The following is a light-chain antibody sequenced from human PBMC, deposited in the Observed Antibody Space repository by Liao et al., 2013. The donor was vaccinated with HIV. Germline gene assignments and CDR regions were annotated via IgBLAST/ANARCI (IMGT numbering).Light chain of an antibody. CDR3: QSADSSGTFE. V-gene: IGLV3-25*03. CDR1: NIGRKS. J-gene: IGLJ2*01. Sequence: SYELTQPPSVSVAPGKTARITCGGNNIGRKSVHWYQQKPGQAPVLVIYKDSERPSGIPERFSGSSSGTTVTLTISGVQAEDEADYYCQSADSSGTFEFGGGTKLTVL. CDR2: KDS.